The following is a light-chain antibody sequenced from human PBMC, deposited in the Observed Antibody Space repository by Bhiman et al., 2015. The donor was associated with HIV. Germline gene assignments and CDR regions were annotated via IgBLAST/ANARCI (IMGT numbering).Light chain of an antibody. V-gene: IGLV2-11*01. CDR2: DVT. CDR3: SSYGGTTNWGA. Sequence: QSALTQPRSVSGSPGQSVTISCTGTSSDVGGYNYVSWYQQHPGKAPKLMIYDVTKRPSGVPDRFSGSKSGNTASLTISGLQAEDEADYYCSSYGGTTNWGAFGGGTKLTVL. J-gene: IGLJ2*01. CDR1: SSDVGGYNY.